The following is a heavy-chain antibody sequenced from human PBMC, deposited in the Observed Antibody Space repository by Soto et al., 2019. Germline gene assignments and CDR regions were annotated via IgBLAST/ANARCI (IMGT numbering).Heavy chain of an antibody. V-gene: IGHV1-18*01. Sequence: QVQLVQSRGEVKKPGASVKVSCKTSGYSFTTYGISWVRQAPGQGLEWMGWISGYNGNTNYAQKLQGRVTMTTDTSTSTAYMERRSLRSDDTAVYYCAREGPAPYPSYGMDVWGQGSTVTVSS. J-gene: IGHJ6*02. CDR1: GYSFTTYG. CDR3: AREGPAPYPSYGMDV. CDR2: ISGYNGNT.